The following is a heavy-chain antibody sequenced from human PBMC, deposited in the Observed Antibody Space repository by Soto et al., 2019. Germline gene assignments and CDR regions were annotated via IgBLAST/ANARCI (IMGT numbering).Heavy chain of an antibody. CDR2: ISYDGSNK. CDR1: GFTFSSYG. J-gene: IGHJ3*02. CDR3: AKGVVWYNWNDVGAFDI. V-gene: IGHV3-30*18. Sequence: GGSLRLSCAASGFTFSSYGMHWVRQAPGKGLEWVAVISYDGSNKYYADSVKGRFTISRDNSKNTLYLQMNSLRAEDTAVYYCAKGVVWYNWNDVGAFDIWGQGTMVTVSS. D-gene: IGHD1-20*01.